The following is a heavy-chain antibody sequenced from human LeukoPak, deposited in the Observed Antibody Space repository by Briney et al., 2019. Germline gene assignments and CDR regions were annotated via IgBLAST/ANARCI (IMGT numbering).Heavy chain of an antibody. CDR1: GGSISSYY. D-gene: IGHD1-26*01. V-gene: IGHV4-59*01. CDR3: ARGVNSGYFDY. Sequence: PSETLSLTCTVSGGSISSYYWTWIRQPPAKGLEWIGYICYSGSTNYNPSLKSRVTISVDTSKNQFSLKLTSVTAADTAVYYCARGVNSGYFDYCGQGTLVTVSS. CDR2: ICYSGST. J-gene: IGHJ4*02.